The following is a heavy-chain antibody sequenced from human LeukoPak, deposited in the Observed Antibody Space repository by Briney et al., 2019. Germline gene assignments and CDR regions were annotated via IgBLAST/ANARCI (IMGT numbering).Heavy chain of an antibody. D-gene: IGHD3-22*01. J-gene: IGHJ3*02. CDR3: ARSHMIVVVPGAFDI. CDR2: IYHSGST. V-gene: IGHV4-38-2*01. CDR1: GDSISSGYY. Sequence: SETLSLTCAVSGDSISSGYYWGWIRQPPGKGLEWIGSIYHSGSTYYNPSLKSRVTISVDTSKSQFSLKLSSVTAADTAVYYCARSHMIVVVPGAFDIWGQGTMVTVSS.